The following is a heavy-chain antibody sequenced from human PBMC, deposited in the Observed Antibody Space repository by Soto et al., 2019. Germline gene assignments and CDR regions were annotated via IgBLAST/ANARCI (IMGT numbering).Heavy chain of an antibody. Sequence: DVQLVESGGGLVKPGGSLRLSCEVSGFSFSISAMNWVRQAPGKGLEWVSSINSGSTSVRYADSVKGRFTISRDNANNPLSLHMNSLRLEDTAVYYCARGGGSLNYWGQGTVVTVSS. D-gene: IGHD2-15*01. V-gene: IGHV3-21*02. J-gene: IGHJ4*02. CDR2: INSGSTSV. CDR3: ARGGGSLNY. CDR1: GFSFSISA.